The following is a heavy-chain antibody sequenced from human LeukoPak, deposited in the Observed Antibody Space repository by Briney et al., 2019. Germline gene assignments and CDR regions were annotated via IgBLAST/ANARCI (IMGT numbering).Heavy chain of an antibody. CDR3: ARETTVTLIDY. V-gene: IGHV3-7*04. J-gene: IGHJ4*02. Sequence: GGSLTLSCAASGFTFSSYWKSWVRQAPGKGREWVANIKQDGSEKYYVDSVKGRFTISRDNAKNSLYLQMNSLRAADTAVYYCARETTVTLIDYWGQGTLVTVSS. D-gene: IGHD4-17*01. CDR1: GFTFSSYW. CDR2: IKQDGSEK.